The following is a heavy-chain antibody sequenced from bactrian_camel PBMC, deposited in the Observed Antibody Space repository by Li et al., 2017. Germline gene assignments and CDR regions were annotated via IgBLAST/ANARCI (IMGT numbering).Heavy chain of an antibody. CDR1: THNNRY. V-gene: IGHV3S53*01. CDR2: IATDGTR. Sequence: QLVESGGDSVESGGSLRLSCAASTHNNRYMGWFRQAPGKERRGIASIATDGTRTYLASVKGRFTLSRDNAKNTMYLIMNSLKPEDTAMYYCAAALRENPGSCAWGSPANYNGQGTQVTVS. D-gene: IGHD1*01. J-gene: IGHJ4*01.